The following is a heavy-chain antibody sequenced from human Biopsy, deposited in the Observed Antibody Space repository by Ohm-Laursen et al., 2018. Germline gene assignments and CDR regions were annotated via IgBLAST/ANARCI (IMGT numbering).Heavy chain of an antibody. V-gene: IGHV1-2*02. CDR1: GFSFTGYY. J-gene: IGHJ4*02. D-gene: IGHD6-19*01. CDR3: ALQSVAQMKNFDY. CDR2: ISPKSGDT. Sequence: SVKVSCKASGFSFTGYYIHWVRQAPGQGLEWMGWISPKSGDTNYAHKFQGNITMTRDTSMSTAYMEMSRLRCEETAVYYCALQSVAQMKNFDYWGQGTLVTVSS.